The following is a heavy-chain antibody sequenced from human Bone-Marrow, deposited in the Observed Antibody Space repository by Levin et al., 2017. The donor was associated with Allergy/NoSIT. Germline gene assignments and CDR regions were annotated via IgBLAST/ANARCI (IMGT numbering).Heavy chain of an antibody. CDR2: IYDSGST. V-gene: IGHV4-31*03. D-gene: IGHD5-18*01. J-gene: IGHJ4*02. CDR1: GGSIRSGGYY. Sequence: SQTLSLTCTVSGGSIRSGGYYWSWIRQHPGKGLEWIGYIYDSGSTSYNPSLESRVTISVDTSKNQFYLKLTSLTAADTAVYYCARIPDTTSEFDYWGQGTLVTVSS. CDR3: ARIPDTTSEFDY.